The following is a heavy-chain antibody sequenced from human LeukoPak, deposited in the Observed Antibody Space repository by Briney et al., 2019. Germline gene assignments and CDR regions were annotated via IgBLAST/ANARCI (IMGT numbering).Heavy chain of an antibody. V-gene: IGHV3-30*03. CDR2: ISYNKNRK. J-gene: IGHJ4*02. CDR1: GFTFSTYD. Sequence: GGSLRLSCAASGFTFSTYDMHWVRQAPGKGLEWVAVISYNKNRKDYADSVKGRFTVSRDNPKNSLYLQMNSLSAEDTAVYYCARDQDGYWGQGTLVTVSS. CDR3: ARDQDGY.